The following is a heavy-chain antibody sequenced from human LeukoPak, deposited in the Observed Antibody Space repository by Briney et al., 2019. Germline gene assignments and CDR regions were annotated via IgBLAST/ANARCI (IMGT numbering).Heavy chain of an antibody. CDR2: ISSSGSTI. D-gene: IGHD2-2*01. CDR1: GFTFSDYY. Sequence: PGGSLRLSCAASGFTFSDYYMSWIRQAPGKGLEWVSYISSSGSTIYYADSVKGRFTISRDNAKNSLYLQMNSLRAEDTAVYYCAKDGYCSSTSCYPAPYWGQGTLVTVSS. CDR3: AKDGYCSSTSCYPAPY. V-gene: IGHV3-11*01. J-gene: IGHJ4*02.